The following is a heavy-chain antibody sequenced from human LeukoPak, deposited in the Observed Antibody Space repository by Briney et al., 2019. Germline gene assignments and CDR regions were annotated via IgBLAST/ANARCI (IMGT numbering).Heavy chain of an antibody. V-gene: IGHV3-30*04. Sequence: GGSLRLSCAASGFTFSSYAMHWVRQAPGKGLEWVAVISYDGSNKYYADSVKGRFTISRDNSKNTLYLQMNSLRAEDTAVYYCARDSSRIPAAGVALFDYWGQGTLVTVSS. CDR3: ARDSSRIPAAGVALFDY. CDR2: ISYDGSNK. J-gene: IGHJ4*02. D-gene: IGHD6-13*01. CDR1: GFTFSSYA.